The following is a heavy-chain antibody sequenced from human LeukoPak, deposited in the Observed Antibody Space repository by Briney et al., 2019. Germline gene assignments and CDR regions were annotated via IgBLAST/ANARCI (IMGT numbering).Heavy chain of an antibody. CDR1: GFTFSSYA. CDR2: ISYDGSNK. CDR3: AREFAKGIAYYFDY. D-gene: IGHD6-13*01. Sequence: PGRSLRLSCAASGFTFSSYAMHGVRQAPGKGLEGVAVISYDGSNKYYADSVKGRFTISRDNSKNTLYLQMNSLRAEDTAVYYCAREFAKGIAYYFDYWGQGTLVTVSS. J-gene: IGHJ4*02. V-gene: IGHV3-30*04.